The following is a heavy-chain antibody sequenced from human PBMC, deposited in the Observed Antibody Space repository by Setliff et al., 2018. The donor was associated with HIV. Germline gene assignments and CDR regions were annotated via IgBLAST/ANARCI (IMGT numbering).Heavy chain of an antibody. CDR3: ARVRLTMIMMVDYFDQ. J-gene: IGHJ4*02. D-gene: IGHD3-22*01. CDR1: GGSISNFY. Sequence: SETLSLTCSVSGGSISNFYWSWIRQPPGKGLEWVGHIYSTGDTNYNPSLKSRVTLSADTSKNQLSLSLTSVTAADTAVYYCARVRLTMIMMVDYFDQWGQGTQVTVS. V-gene: IGHV4-4*07. CDR2: IYSTGDT.